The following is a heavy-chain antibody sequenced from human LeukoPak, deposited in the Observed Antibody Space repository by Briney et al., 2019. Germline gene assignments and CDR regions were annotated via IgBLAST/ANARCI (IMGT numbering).Heavy chain of an antibody. Sequence: GGSLRLSCAASGFTLSSHTMNWVRQAPGKGLEWVSDISRSSSEIHYADSVTGRFTISRDNAKNSLYLQMNSLRAEDTAVYYCARLLVYNSGGEAFDYWGPGTLVTVSS. J-gene: IGHJ4*02. CDR2: ISRSSSEI. V-gene: IGHV3-21*05. CDR1: GFTLSSHT. CDR3: ARLLVYNSGGEAFDY. D-gene: IGHD3-10*01.